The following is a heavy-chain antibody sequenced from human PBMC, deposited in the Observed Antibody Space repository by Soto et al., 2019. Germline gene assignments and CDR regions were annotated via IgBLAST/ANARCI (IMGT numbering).Heavy chain of an antibody. D-gene: IGHD6-13*01. V-gene: IGHV4-30-4*01. CDR2: IYYSGST. CDR1: GGSISSSDYY. Sequence: SLTCIFSGGSISSSDYYWSWVRQPPGKGLEWIGYIYYSGSTYYNPSLKSRVTISVDTSKNQFSLKLSSVTAADTAVYYCARKNSSSWYMVYYYGMDVWGQGTTVTVSS. CDR3: ARKNSSSWYMVYYYGMDV. J-gene: IGHJ6*02.